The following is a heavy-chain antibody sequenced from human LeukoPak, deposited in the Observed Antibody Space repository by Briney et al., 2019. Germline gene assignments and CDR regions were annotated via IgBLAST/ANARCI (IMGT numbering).Heavy chain of an antibody. CDR1: GFTFSDYY. CDR3: ARDGRGITPTYYFDY. V-gene: IGHV3-11*04. CDR2: ISSSGSTI. Sequence: GGSQRLSCAASGFTFSDYYMSWIRQAPGKGLEWVSYISSSGSTIYYADSVKGRFTISRDNAKNSLYLQMNSLRAEDTAVYYCARDGRGITPTYYFDYWGQGTLVTVSS. D-gene: IGHD3-10*01. J-gene: IGHJ4*02.